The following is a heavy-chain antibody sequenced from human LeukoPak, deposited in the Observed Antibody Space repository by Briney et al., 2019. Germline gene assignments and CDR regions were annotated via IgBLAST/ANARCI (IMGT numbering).Heavy chain of an antibody. V-gene: IGHV1-69*05. Sequence: ASVKVSCKASGGTFSSYAISWVRQAPGQGLEWMGRIIPIFGTANYAQKLQGRVTMTTDTSTSTAYMELRSLRSDDTAVYYCARDPSTDYYGSGSYYNGVDYWGQGTLVTVSS. D-gene: IGHD3-10*01. J-gene: IGHJ4*02. CDR3: ARDPSTDYYGSGSYYNGVDY. CDR2: IIPIFGTA. CDR1: GGTFSSYA.